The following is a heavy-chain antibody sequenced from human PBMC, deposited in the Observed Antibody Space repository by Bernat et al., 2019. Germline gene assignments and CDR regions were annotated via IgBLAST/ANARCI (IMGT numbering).Heavy chain of an antibody. D-gene: IGHD5-18*01. CDR2: ISYDGTNK. CDR1: GFTFSSYT. CDR3: AREVSYGLSGMDV. J-gene: IGHJ6*02. Sequence: QVQLEESGGGVVEPGRSLRLSCAASGFTFSSYTMHWVRQAPGKGLEGVAVISYDGTNKYYADSVKGRFTISRDNSKNTLYLQMNSLRAEDTAVYYCAREVSYGLSGMDVWGQGTAVTVSS. V-gene: IGHV3-30-3*01.